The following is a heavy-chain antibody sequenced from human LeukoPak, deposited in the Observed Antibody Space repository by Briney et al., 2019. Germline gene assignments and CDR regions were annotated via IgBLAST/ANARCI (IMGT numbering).Heavy chain of an antibody. CDR3: AADLWFGELSNDAFDI. V-gene: IGHV3-30*14. J-gene: IGHJ3*02. Sequence: GGSLRLSCAASGFTFSSYAMHWVRQAPGKGLEWVAVISYDGSNKYYADSVKGRFTISRDNSKNTLYLQMNSLRAEDTAVYYCAADLWFGELSNDAFDIWGQGTMVTVSS. D-gene: IGHD3-10*01. CDR2: ISYDGSNK. CDR1: GFTFSSYA.